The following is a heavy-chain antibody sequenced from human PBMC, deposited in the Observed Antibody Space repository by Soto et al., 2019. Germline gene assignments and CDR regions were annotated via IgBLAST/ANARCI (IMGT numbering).Heavy chain of an antibody. J-gene: IGHJ1*01. CDR3: AKDRRGSWHAEYFQH. CDR1: GFTFSSYS. CDR2: ISSSSSYI. Sequence: EVQLVESGGGLVKPGGSLRLSCAASGFTFSSYSMNWVRQAPGKGLEWVSSISSSSSYIYYADSVKGRFTISRDNAKNSLYLQMNSLRAEDTALYYCAKDRRGSWHAEYFQHWGQGTLVTVSS. V-gene: IGHV3-21*04. D-gene: IGHD6-13*01.